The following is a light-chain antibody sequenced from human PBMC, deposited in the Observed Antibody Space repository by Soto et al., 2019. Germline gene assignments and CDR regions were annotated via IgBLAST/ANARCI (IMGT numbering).Light chain of an antibody. Sequence: QSALTQPASVSGSPGQSITISCSGTTSDVGIYNLVSWYQQHPGKAPKVVIYEVDKRPSGVSNRFSGSRSGNTASLTISGLQSEDEADYYCSSYAGSRGVFGGGTEVTVL. CDR2: EVD. V-gene: IGLV2-23*02. CDR3: SSYAGSRGV. CDR1: TSDVGIYNL. J-gene: IGLJ3*02.